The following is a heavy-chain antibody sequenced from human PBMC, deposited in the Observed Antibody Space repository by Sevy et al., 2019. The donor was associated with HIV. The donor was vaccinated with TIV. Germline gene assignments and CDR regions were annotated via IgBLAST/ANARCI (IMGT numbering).Heavy chain of an antibody. D-gene: IGHD3-10*01. CDR1: GGSISGYY. J-gene: IGHJ4*02. V-gene: IGHV4-59*13. CDR3: ARYYGSGTFFDS. Sequence: SETLSLTCTVSGGSISGYYWGWIRQPPGKELEWIGYIYYSGGTNYNPSLKSRLTILVDRSKNQFSLRLSSVTAVDTAVYYCARYYGSGTFFDSWGQGTLVTVSS. CDR2: IYYSGGT.